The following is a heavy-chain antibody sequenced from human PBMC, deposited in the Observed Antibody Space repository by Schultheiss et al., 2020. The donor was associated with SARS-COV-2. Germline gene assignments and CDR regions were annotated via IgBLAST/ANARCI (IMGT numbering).Heavy chain of an antibody. CDR3: ARRNSSSKNGMDV. D-gene: IGHD6-6*01. J-gene: IGHJ6*02. V-gene: IGHV4-34*01. CDR2: INHSGST. Sequence: SETLSLTCAVSGGSISSGGYYWSWIRQPPGKGLEWIGEINHSGSTNYNPSLKSRVTISVDTSKNQFSLKLSSVTAADTAVYYCARRNSSSKNGMDVWGQGTTVTVSS. CDR1: GGSISSGGYY.